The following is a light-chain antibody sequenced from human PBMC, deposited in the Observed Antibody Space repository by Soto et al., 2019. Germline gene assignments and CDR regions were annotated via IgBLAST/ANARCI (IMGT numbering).Light chain of an antibody. J-gene: IGKJ3*01. CDR2: WAL. CDR3: QQYYSSPFT. CDR1: QSVLYSSNNNNY. V-gene: IGKV4-1*01. Sequence: DIVLTQSPDSLAVSPGERATINCKSSQSVLYSSNNNNYLAWYRQKPGQPPKLLIHWALTRESGVPDRFSGSGSETDFTLTISSLQAEDVAVYYCQQYYSSPFTFGPGTKVDIK.